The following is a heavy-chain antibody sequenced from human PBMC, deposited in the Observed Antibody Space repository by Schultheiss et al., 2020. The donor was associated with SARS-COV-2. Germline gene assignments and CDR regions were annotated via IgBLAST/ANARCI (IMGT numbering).Heavy chain of an antibody. J-gene: IGHJ6*02. CDR3: ARDFRRIAVAGTHYYYGMDV. V-gene: IGHV4-61*02. Sequence: SQTLSLTCTVSGVSVSSGTYFWNWIRQPAGKELEWIGRVSTIGSTLYNSSLKSRVTISVDTSKNQFSLKLSSMTAADTAVYYCARDFRRIAVAGTHYYYGMDVWGQGTTVTVSS. CDR1: GVSVSSGTYF. D-gene: IGHD6-19*01. CDR2: VSTIGST.